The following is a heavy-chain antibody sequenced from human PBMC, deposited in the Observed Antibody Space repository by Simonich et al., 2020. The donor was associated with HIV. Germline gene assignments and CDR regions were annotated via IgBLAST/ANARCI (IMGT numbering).Heavy chain of an antibody. D-gene: IGHD3-3*01. J-gene: IGHJ4*02. V-gene: IGHV4-34*01. CDR2: INHSGIT. CDR3: ARRDQELILYFDY. Sequence: QEQLQQWGAGLLKPSETLSLTCAVYGVSFSGYYWSWIRQPPGKGLEWIGEINHSGITNYKSSLNSRATISVDKSKNQFSLKLSSVTAADTAIYYCARRDQELILYFDYWGQGNLVTVSS. CDR1: GVSFSGYY.